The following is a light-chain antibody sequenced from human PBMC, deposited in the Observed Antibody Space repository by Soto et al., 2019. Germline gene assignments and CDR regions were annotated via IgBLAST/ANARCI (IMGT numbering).Light chain of an antibody. Sequence: VLTQSPVTLALSPGETATLSCRAGQSFRGLSAWYQQKPGQAPRLLIYDAYNRATGIPPRFSGSGSGTDFTLTISSLEPEDSAVYYCQQRHMWPITFGQGTRLEIK. CDR3: QQRHMWPIT. CDR1: QSFRGL. CDR2: DAY. J-gene: IGKJ5*01. V-gene: IGKV3-11*01.